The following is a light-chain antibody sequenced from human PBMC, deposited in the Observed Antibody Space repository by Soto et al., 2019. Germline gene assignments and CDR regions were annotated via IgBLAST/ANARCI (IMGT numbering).Light chain of an antibody. CDR1: QSLLHRNGNNY. V-gene: IGKV2-28*01. Sequence: DIVMTQSPLSLPVTPGEPASISCRSSQSLLHRNGNNYLDWYLQKPGQSPQLLIYKASSLESGVPSRFSGSGSGTEFTLTISSLQPDDFATYYCQQYNSYSLWTFGQGTKVDIK. CDR2: KAS. J-gene: IGKJ1*01. CDR3: QQYNSYSLWT.